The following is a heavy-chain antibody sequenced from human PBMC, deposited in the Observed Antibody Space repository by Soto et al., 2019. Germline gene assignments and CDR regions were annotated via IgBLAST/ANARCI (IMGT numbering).Heavy chain of an antibody. CDR3: ARGPAGGLRGGVSY. CDR1: GYTFTNYG. Sequence: QVQLVQSGGEVKKPGASVKVSCKTSGYTFTNYGITWVRQAPGQGLKWMGWISAYNGDTNNAQKFQGRVIMTTDPSTTTAYMELRSLRSDDTAVYYCARGPAGGLRGGVSYWGQGTLVTVSS. CDR2: ISAYNGDT. V-gene: IGHV1-18*04. D-gene: IGHD2-15*01. J-gene: IGHJ4*02.